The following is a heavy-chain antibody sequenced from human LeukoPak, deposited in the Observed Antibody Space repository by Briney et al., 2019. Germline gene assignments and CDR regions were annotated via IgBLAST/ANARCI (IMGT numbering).Heavy chain of an antibody. CDR2: IKEDGSEK. CDR3: ASGGQVGY. D-gene: IGHD1-26*01. J-gene: IGHJ4*02. Sequence: GGSLSLSCAASEFSFSNYWMSWVRQAPGKGLEWVANIKEDGSEKYYVDSVKGRFTISRDNARNSLYLQMNSLGAEDTAVYYCASGGQVGYWGQGTLVTVSS. V-gene: IGHV3-7*01. CDR1: EFSFSNYW.